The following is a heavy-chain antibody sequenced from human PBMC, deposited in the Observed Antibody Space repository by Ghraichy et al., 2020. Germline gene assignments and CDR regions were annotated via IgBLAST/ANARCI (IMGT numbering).Heavy chain of an antibody. CDR2: IYYSGST. V-gene: IGHV4-31*03. CDR1: GGSISSGGYY. Sequence: SETLSLTCTVSGGSISSGGYYWSWIRQHPGKGLEWIGYIYYSGSTYYNPSLKSRVTISVDTSKNQFSLKLSSVTAADTAVYYCARGLLWFGERDAFDIWGQGTMVTVSS. D-gene: IGHD3-10*01. CDR3: ARGLLWFGERDAFDI. J-gene: IGHJ3*02.